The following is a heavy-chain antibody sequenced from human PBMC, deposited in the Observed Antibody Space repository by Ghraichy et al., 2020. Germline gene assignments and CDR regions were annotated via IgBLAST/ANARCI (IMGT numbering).Heavy chain of an antibody. CDR3: ARGYGSGRSYS. V-gene: IGHV3-69-1*01. J-gene: IGHJ4*02. D-gene: IGHD3-10*01. CDR1: GFTFSSYD. CDR2: ISSRGST. Sequence: GGSLRLSCAASGFTFSSYDLTWVRQAPGKGLELVSSISSRGSTAYTDSVKGRFTISRDNANNLVHLQMNSLKDEDTAMYYCARGYGSGRSYSWGQGTLVTVSS.